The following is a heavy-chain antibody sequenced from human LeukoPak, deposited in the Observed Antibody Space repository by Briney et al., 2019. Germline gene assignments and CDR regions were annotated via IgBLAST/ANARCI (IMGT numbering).Heavy chain of an antibody. D-gene: IGHD4-17*01. CDR3: AKEDDFGIHFDY. Sequence: PGGSLRLSCAASGFTFSSYAMTWVRQAPGKGLEWVSVISGSSGGTYYADSVKGRFIISRDNFKNTVYLQVNSLRAEDTAVYYCAKEDDFGIHFDYWGQGTLVTVSS. CDR2: ISGSSGGT. J-gene: IGHJ4*02. V-gene: IGHV3-23*01. CDR1: GFTFSSYA.